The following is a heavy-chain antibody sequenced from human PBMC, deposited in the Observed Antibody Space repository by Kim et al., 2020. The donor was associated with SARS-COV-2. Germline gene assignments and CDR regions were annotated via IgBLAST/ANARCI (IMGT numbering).Heavy chain of an antibody. D-gene: IGHD3-22*01. J-gene: IGHJ6*02. Sequence: GGSLRLSCAASGFTFSSYWMSWVRQAPGKGLEWVANIKQDGSEKYYVDSVKGRFTISRDNAKNSLYLQMNSLRAEDTAVYYCARENDSSGYYSSNYYGMDVWGQGTTVTVSS. CDR3: ARENDSSGYYSSNYYGMDV. CDR2: IKQDGSEK. V-gene: IGHV3-7*01. CDR1: GFTFSSYW.